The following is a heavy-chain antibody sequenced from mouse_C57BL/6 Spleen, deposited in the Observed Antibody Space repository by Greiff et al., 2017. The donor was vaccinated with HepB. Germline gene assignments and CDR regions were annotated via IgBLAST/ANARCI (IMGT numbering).Heavy chain of an antibody. V-gene: IGHV1-81*01. D-gene: IGHD1-1*01. CDR2: IYPRSGNT. CDR3: ARRATTVVDAMDY. CDR1: GYTFTSYG. J-gene: IGHJ4*01. Sequence: LVESGAELARPGASVKLSCKASGYTFTSYGISWVKQRTGQGLEWIGEIYPRSGNTYYNEKFKGKATLTADKTSSTAYMELRSLTSEDSAVYFCARRATTVVDAMDYWGQGTSVTVSS.